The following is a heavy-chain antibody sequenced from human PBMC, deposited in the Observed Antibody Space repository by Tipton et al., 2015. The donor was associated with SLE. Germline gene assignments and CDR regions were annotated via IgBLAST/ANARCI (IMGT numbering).Heavy chain of an antibody. CDR1: GGSISSSNW. CDR2: IYYSGST. CDR3: ARRAEYCSVGSCYAGFDY. Sequence: TLSLTCAVSGGSISSSNWWSWVRQPPGKWLEWIGYIYYSGSTYYNPSLKSRVTISVDTSKNQFSLKLSSVTAADTAVYYCARRAEYCSVGSCYAGFDYWGQGTRVTVSA. J-gene: IGHJ4*02. V-gene: IGHV4-4*02. D-gene: IGHD2-15*01.